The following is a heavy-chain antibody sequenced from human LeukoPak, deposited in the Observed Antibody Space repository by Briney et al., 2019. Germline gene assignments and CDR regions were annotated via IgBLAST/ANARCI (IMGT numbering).Heavy chain of an antibody. J-gene: IGHJ4*02. D-gene: IGHD3-22*01. Sequence: ASVKVSCKASGYTFTNYHIAWVRQAPGQGLEWMGWVSTDDGNTVYAQRLQGRVTMTTDTSTSVAYMELRSLTSDDTAVYYCTRAPPGMTMMTDYWGQGTLVTVSS. V-gene: IGHV1-18*01. CDR2: VSTDDGNT. CDR1: GYTFTNYH. CDR3: TRAPPGMTMMTDY.